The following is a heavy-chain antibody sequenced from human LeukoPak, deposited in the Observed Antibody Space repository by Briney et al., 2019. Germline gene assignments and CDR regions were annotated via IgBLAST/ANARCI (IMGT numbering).Heavy chain of an antibody. CDR2: IYYSGST. CDR3: ARDGDGYSSDWSY. V-gene: IGHV4-39*07. J-gene: IGHJ4*02. D-gene: IGHD6-19*01. CDR1: GGSISSSSYY. Sequence: SETLSLTCAVSGGSISSSSYYWGWVRQPPGKGLEWIGSIYYSGSTYYNPSLKSRVTISVDTSKNQFSLKLSSVTAADTAVYYCARDGDGYSSDWSYWGQGTLVTVSS.